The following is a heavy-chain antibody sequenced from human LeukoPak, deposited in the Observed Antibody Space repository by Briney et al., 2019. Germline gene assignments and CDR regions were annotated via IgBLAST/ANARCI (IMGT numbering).Heavy chain of an antibody. Sequence: SETLSLTCTVSGGSISSGDYYWSWIRQPPGKGLEWIGYIYYSGSTYYNPSLKSRVTISVDTSKNQFSLKLSSVTAADTAVYYCARGRYCSSTSCYTVRGVGYYYYMDVWGKGTTVTVSS. CDR2: IYYSGST. D-gene: IGHD2-2*02. CDR3: ARGRYCSSTSCYTVRGVGYYYYMDV. V-gene: IGHV4-30-4*08. CDR1: GGSISSGDYY. J-gene: IGHJ6*03.